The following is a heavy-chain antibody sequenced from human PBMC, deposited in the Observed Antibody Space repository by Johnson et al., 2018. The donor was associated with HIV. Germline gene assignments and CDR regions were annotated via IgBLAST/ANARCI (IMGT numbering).Heavy chain of an antibody. V-gene: IGHV3-30-3*01. J-gene: IGHJ3*02. CDR2: ISYDGSNK. CDR3: ARALTMVRGVISDALDI. CDR1: GFTFSSYA. Sequence: QVQLVDSGGGVVQPGRSLRLSCAASGFTFSSYAMHWVRQAPGKGLEWVAVISYDGSNKYYADSVKGRFTISRDNSKNTLYLQMNSLRAEDTALYYCARALTMVRGVISDALDIWGQETMVTVSS. D-gene: IGHD3-10*01.